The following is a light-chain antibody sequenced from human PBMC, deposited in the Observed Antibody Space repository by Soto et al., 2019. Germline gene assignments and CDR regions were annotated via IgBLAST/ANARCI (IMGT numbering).Light chain of an antibody. V-gene: IGKV3-20*01. CDR3: QQYGSSPLT. CDR2: GAS. CDR1: QSVRSNY. J-gene: IGKJ4*01. Sequence: EIVLTQSPGTLSLSPGERATLSCRASQSVRSNYLAWYQQKLGQAPRLLIYGASSRATGIPDRFSGSGSGADFTLTISRLEPEDFAVYYCQQYGSSPLTFGGGTKVDIK.